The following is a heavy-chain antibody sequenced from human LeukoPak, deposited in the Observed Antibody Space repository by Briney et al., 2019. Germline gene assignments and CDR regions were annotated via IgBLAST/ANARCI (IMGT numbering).Heavy chain of an antibody. CDR2: INHSGST. Sequence: PSETLSLTCAVYGGSFSGYYWSWIRQPPGKRLEWIGEINHSGSTNYNPSLKSRVTISVDTSKNQFSLKLSSVTAADTAVYYCAREGGRSGYYPTPLDYWGQGTLVTVSS. V-gene: IGHV4-34*01. CDR1: GGSFSGYY. J-gene: IGHJ4*02. CDR3: AREGGRSGYYPTPLDY. D-gene: IGHD3-22*01.